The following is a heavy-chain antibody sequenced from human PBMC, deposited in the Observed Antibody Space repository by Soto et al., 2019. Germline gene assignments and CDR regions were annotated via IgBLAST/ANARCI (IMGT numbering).Heavy chain of an antibody. J-gene: IGHJ4*02. D-gene: IGHD6-19*01. Sequence: PGGSLRLSCAASGFTFSSYSMNWVRQAPGKGLEWVSSISSSSSYIYYADSVKGRFTISRDNAKNSLYLQMSSLRAEDTAIYYCAKNGQWLVDLFDQWGQGTQVTVSS. CDR3: AKNGQWLVDLFDQ. CDR2: ISSSSSYI. V-gene: IGHV3-21*04. CDR1: GFTFSSYS.